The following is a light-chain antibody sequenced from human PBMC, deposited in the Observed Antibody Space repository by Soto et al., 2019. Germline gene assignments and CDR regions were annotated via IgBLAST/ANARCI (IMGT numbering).Light chain of an antibody. CDR2: DVS. V-gene: IGKV1-5*01. CDR3: QQYNSYSRT. Sequence: DIQITQSPSTPSSTVGDRGTNTCPASQSISSWLAWYQQKQGKAPKVLIYDVSSLESGVPSRFSGSGSGTEFTLTISSLQPDDFATYYCQQYNSYSRTFGQGTKVDIK. CDR1: QSISSW. J-gene: IGKJ1*01.